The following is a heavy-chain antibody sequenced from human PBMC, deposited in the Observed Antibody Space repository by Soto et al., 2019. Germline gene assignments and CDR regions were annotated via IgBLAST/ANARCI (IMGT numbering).Heavy chain of an antibody. J-gene: IGHJ4*02. V-gene: IGHV3-33*01. CDR1: GFTFSSYG. CDR2: IWYDGSNK. Sequence: GGSLRLSCAASGFTFSSYGMHWVRQAPGKGLEWVAVIWYDGSNKYYADSVKGRFTISRDNSKNTLYLQMNSLRAEDTAVYYCAREVEGDFDTALGDYWGQGTLVTVSS. D-gene: IGHD3-9*01. CDR3: AREVEGDFDTALGDY.